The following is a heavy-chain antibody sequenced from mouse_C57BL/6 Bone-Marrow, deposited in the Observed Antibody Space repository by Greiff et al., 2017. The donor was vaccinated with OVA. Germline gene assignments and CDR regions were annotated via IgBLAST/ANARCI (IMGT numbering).Heavy chain of an antibody. CDR1: GYTFTSYW. V-gene: IGHV1-50*01. Sequence: QVQLQQSGAELVKPGASVKLSCKASGYTFTSYWMQWVKQRPGQGLEWIGEIDPSDSYTNYNQKFKGKATLTVDTSSSTAYMQLSSLTSEDSAVYYCARGGGYYENYGGQGTTRTVSS. J-gene: IGHJ2*01. D-gene: IGHD2-3*01. CDR3: ARGGGYYENY. CDR2: IDPSDSYT.